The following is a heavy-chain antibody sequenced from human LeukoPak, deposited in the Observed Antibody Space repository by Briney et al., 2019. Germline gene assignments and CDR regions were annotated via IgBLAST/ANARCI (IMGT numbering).Heavy chain of an antibody. D-gene: IGHD1-1*01. CDR3: VNEKDGAFDY. Sequence: GGSLRLSCVGSGFTFSNTWLNWVRHAPGKGLEWVALIKRKSDGVTTDDAAPVKGRFIISRDDSKSTVYLQMNSLKTEDAAIYYCVNEKDGAFDYGGQGTLVTVSS. CDR2: IKRKSDGVTT. CDR1: GFTFSNTW. V-gene: IGHV3-15*07. J-gene: IGHJ4*02.